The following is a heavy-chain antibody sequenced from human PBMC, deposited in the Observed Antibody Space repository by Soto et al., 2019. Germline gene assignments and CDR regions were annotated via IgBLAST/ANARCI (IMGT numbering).Heavy chain of an antibody. D-gene: IGHD2-2*01. Sequence: QVQLVESGGGVVQPGRSLRLSCAASGFTFSSYGMHWVRQAPGKGLEWVAVISYDGSNKYYADSVKGRLTISRDNPKNTLYLQINSLRAEVTAVYYCAKGQHCSTTSCYFYYYGVDVWGQGTTVAVS. J-gene: IGHJ6*02. V-gene: IGHV3-30*18. CDR3: AKGQHCSTTSCYFYYYGVDV. CDR2: ISYDGSNK. CDR1: GFTFSSYG.